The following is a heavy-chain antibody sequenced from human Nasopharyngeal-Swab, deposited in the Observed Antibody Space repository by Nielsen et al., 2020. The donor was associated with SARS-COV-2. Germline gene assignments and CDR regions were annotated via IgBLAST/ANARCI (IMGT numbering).Heavy chain of an antibody. CDR3: ASYDFWSGSTYYYYYGMDV. Sequence: GESLKISCAASGFTFSSYSMNWVRQAPGKGLEWVSYISSSSSYIYYADSVKGRFTISRDNAKNSLYLQMNSLRAEDTAVYYCASYDFWSGSTYYYYYGMDVWGQGTTVTVSS. CDR1: GFTFSSYS. J-gene: IGHJ6*02. D-gene: IGHD3-3*01. V-gene: IGHV3-21*05. CDR2: ISSSSSYI.